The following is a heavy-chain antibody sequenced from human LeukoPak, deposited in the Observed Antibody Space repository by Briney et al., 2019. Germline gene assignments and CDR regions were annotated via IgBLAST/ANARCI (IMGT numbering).Heavy chain of an antibody. CDR1: GYSFTTYW. CDR3: TRAYSGVHNWFDP. Sequence: GESLKISCKGSGYSFTTYWIGWVRQTPGKGPEWMGIIYPGDSDTRYSPSFQGQVTISADKSISTAYLQWSSLKASDTAMYYCTRAYSGVHNWFDPWGQGTLVTVSS. CDR2: IYPGDSDT. V-gene: IGHV5-51*01. D-gene: IGHD2-21*01. J-gene: IGHJ5*02.